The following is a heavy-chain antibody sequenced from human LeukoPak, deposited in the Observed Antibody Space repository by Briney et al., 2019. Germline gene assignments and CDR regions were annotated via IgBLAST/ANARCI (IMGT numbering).Heavy chain of an antibody. CDR3: ARARYGSGSYYKVGSRFDP. J-gene: IGHJ5*02. V-gene: IGHV4-34*01. D-gene: IGHD3-10*01. CDR1: GGSFSGYY. Sequence: SETLSLTCAVYGGSFSGYYWSWIRQPPGKGLEWFGEINHSGSTNYNPSLKSRVTISVDTSKNQFSLKLSSVTAADTAVYYCARARYGSGSYYKVGSRFDPWGQGTLVTVSS. CDR2: INHSGST.